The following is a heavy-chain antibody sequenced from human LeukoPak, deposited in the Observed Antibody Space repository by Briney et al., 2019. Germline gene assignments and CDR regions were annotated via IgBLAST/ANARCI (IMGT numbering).Heavy chain of an antibody. Sequence: GGSLRLSCAASGFTFSSYAMSWVRQVPGKGLEWVSAISGSGGSTYYADSVKGRFTISRDNSKNTLYLQMNSLRAEDTAVYYCAKDTLLWFGPTDYWGQGTLVTVSS. V-gene: IGHV3-23*01. D-gene: IGHD3-10*01. J-gene: IGHJ4*02. CDR1: GFTFSSYA. CDR2: ISGSGGST. CDR3: AKDTLLWFGPTDY.